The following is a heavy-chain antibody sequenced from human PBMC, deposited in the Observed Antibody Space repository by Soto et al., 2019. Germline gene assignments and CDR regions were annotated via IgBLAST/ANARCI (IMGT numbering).Heavy chain of an antibody. Sequence: ASVKVSCKASGYTFTSYGISWVRQAPAQGLEWMGWISAYNGNTNYAQKLQGRVTMTTDTSTSTAYMELRSLRSDDTAVYYCASSESVAGYYYYYGMDVWGQGTTVTVSS. V-gene: IGHV1-18*01. CDR3: ASSESVAGYYYYYGMDV. CDR1: GYTFTSYG. J-gene: IGHJ6*02. D-gene: IGHD6-19*01. CDR2: ISAYNGNT.